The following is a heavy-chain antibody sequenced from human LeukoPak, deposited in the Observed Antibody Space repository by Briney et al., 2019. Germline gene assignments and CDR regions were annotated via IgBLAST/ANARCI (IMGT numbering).Heavy chain of an antibody. CDR2: IYYSGST. CDR1: GGSISRNN. CDR3: ARSYSGYDSNAFDI. V-gene: IGHV4-59*01. D-gene: IGHD5-12*01. Sequence: SETLSLTCTVSGGSISRNNWSWIRQPPGKGLEWIGYIYYSGSTNYNPSLKSRVTISEDSAKNQFSLKLSSVTAADTAVYYCARSYSGYDSNAFDIWGQGTTVTVSS. J-gene: IGHJ3*02.